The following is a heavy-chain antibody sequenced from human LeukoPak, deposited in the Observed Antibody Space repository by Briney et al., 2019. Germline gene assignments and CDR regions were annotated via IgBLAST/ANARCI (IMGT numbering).Heavy chain of an antibody. D-gene: IGHD2/OR15-2a*01. CDR3: TRGGRFYRAMM. Sequence: SKTRSLSCTVSGDSMNNYFWSWIRQPPGNGLEWIGYIHYSEGTSYSPSLKSRVTISIDTSKNQFSLNLNSVTTADTAVYFCTRGGRFYRAMMWGRGTVVTVSS. J-gene: IGHJ3*01. CDR1: GDSMNNYF. CDR2: IHYSEGT. V-gene: IGHV4-59*01.